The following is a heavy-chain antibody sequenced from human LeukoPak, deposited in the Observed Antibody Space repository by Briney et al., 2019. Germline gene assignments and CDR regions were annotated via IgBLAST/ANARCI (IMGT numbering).Heavy chain of an antibody. Sequence: ASVKVSCKASGYTFTSYYIHWVRQAPGQGLEWMGIINPSGGSTNYAQKFQGRVTMTRDTSTSTVYMELSSLRSDDTAVYYCARDSGSYYYFDYWGQGTLVTVSS. CDR1: GYTFTSYY. CDR2: INPSGGST. V-gene: IGHV1-46*01. D-gene: IGHD1-26*01. CDR3: ARDSGSYYYFDY. J-gene: IGHJ4*02.